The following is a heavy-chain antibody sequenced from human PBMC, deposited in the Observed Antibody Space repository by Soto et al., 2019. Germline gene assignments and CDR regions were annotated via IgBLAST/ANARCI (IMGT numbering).Heavy chain of an antibody. J-gene: IGHJ4*02. CDR1: GGSLSTSSYY. Sequence: PSETLSLTCTVSGGSLSTSSYYWGWIRQPPGRGLEWIGSIYYSGSTYYNPSLKSRVTISVDTSKNQFSLKLSSVTAADTAVYYCASTRIVDTSVWYWGQGALVTVSS. D-gene: IGHD5-12*01. V-gene: IGHV4-39*01. CDR3: ASTRIVDTSVWY. CDR2: IYYSGST.